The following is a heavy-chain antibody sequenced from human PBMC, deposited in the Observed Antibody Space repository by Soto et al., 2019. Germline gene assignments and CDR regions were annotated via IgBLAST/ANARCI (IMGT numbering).Heavy chain of an antibody. V-gene: IGHV3-11*01. J-gene: IGHJ5*02. CDR1: GFPFSDYY. CDR3: ARDSPGGFNWFDP. D-gene: IGHD3-16*01. CDR2: ISSSGSAL. Sequence: PGGSRRRSCAASGFPFSDYYMTWIRQAPGKGLEWVSYISSSGSALQYADSVKGRFTISRDNARNSVFLQMNSLRVEDTAMYYCARDSPGGFNWFDPWGQGTLVTVSS.